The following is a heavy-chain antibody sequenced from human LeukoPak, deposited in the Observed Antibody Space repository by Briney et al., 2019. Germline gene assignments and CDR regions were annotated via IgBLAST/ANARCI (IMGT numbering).Heavy chain of an antibody. J-gene: IGHJ6*03. CDR1: GYTFTGYY. Sequence: ASVKVSCKASGYTFTGYYMHWVRQAPGQGLEWMGWINPNSGGTNYAQKFQGRVTMTRDTSISTAYMELSRLRSDDTAVYYCARGSGSSWYGYYYYYYYMDVWGKGTTVTISS. CDR2: INPNSGGT. V-gene: IGHV1-2*02. D-gene: IGHD6-13*01. CDR3: ARGSGSSWYGYYYYYYYMDV.